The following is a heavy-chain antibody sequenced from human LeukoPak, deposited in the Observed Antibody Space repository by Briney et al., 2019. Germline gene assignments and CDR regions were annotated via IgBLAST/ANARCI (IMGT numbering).Heavy chain of an antibody. D-gene: IGHD3-3*01. V-gene: IGHV1-24*01. Sequence: ASMKVSCKVSGYNFNELSMHWVRQPPGKGLEWMGGFDPEDGETIYAQKFQGRVTMTEDTSTDTAYMELSSLRSEDTAVCYCATAKHEFLEYDWGQGTLVTVSS. J-gene: IGHJ4*02. CDR1: GYNFNELS. CDR2: FDPEDGET. CDR3: ATAKHEFLEYD.